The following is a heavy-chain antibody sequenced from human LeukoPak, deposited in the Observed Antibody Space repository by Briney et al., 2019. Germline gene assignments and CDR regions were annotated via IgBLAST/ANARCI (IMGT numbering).Heavy chain of an antibody. CDR3: ARGGQYGSGSYYTYYYYGMDV. D-gene: IGHD3-10*01. CDR1: GGSISSYY. J-gene: IGHJ6*02. CDR2: IYTSGSP. V-gene: IGHV4-4*07. Sequence: SETLSLTCTVSGGSISSYYWSWIRQPAGKGLEWIGRIYTSGSPNYNPSLKSRVTMSVDTSKNQFSLKLSSVTAADTAVYYCARGGQYGSGSYYTYYYYGMDVWGQGTTVTVSS.